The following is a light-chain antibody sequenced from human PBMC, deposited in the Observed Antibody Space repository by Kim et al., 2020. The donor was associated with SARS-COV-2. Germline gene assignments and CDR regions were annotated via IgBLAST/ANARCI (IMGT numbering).Light chain of an antibody. CDR3: KEYNSDFT. CDR2: DVS. Sequence: ASLGDKVPIPGRQSKTISTRLAWYQQKQGKPPNARITDVSSWEGGVPERLSGSGSGTEFTLTISSRQPEDFEPYYGKEYNSDFTFVAGSKGEIK. CDR1: KTISTR. J-gene: IGKJ3*01. V-gene: IGKV1-5*01.